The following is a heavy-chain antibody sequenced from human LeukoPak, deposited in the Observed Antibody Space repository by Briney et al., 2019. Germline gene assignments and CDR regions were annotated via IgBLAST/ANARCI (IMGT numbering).Heavy chain of an antibody. D-gene: IGHD6-13*01. CDR2: IRYDGSNK. CDR1: GFTFSSYG. Sequence: GGSLRLSCAASGFTFSSYGMHWVRQAPGKGLEWVAFIRYDGSNKYYADSVKGRFTISRDNSKNTLYLQMDSLRAEDTAVYYCAKELAYSSSLDYWGQGTLVTVSS. V-gene: IGHV3-30*02. J-gene: IGHJ4*02. CDR3: AKELAYSSSLDY.